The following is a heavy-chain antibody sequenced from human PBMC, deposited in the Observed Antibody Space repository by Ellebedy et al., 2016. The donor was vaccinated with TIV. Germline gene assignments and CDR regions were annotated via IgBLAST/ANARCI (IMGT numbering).Heavy chain of an antibody. CDR3: ATSTILGGRAPSFFDY. Sequence: SETLSLTXTVSGGSISSYYWSWIRQPPGKGLEWIGYIYYSGSTNYNPSLKSRVTISVDKSKNQFSLKLSSVTAADTAVYYCATSTILGGRAPSFFDYWGQGTLVTVSS. V-gene: IGHV4-59*12. J-gene: IGHJ4*02. CDR2: IYYSGST. D-gene: IGHD5/OR15-5a*01. CDR1: GGSISSYY.